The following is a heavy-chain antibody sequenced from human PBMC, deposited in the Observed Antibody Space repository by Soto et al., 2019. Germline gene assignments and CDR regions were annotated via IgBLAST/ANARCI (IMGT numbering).Heavy chain of an antibody. J-gene: IGHJ5*02. D-gene: IGHD3-22*01. Sequence: PGGSLRLSCAASGFTFSSYAISWVRQAPGKGLEWVSAISGSGGSTYYADSVKGRFTISRDNSKNTLYLQMNSLRAEDTAVYYCAKEAMIVVVTINWFDPWGQGTLVTVS. CDR2: ISGSGGST. CDR3: AKEAMIVVVTINWFDP. V-gene: IGHV3-23*01. CDR1: GFTFSSYA.